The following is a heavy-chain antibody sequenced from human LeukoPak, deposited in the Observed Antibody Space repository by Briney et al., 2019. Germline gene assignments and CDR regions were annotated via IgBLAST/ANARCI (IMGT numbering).Heavy chain of an antibody. D-gene: IGHD2-21*02. CDR2: INPDGRDT. Sequence: GGSLRLSCVVSGFTFNRCWMNWVRQAPGKGLEWVAHINPDGRDTYYVDSEKGRFTISRDNAQNSMYLQMNSLRVEDTAVYYCTSWGDTTAEYFQRWGQGTLVTVSS. V-gene: IGHV3-7*01. J-gene: IGHJ1*01. CDR1: GFTFNRCW. CDR3: TSWGDTTAEYFQR.